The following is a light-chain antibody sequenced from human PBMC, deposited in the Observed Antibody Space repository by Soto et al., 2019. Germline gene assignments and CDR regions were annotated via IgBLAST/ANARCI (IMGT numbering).Light chain of an antibody. V-gene: IGKV3-15*01. CDR1: QRISNN. Sequence: EILMTQSPATLSVSPGQRATLSCRASQRISNNLAWYQQRPGQAPRLLIYRASTGATGIPARFSGFGSGTDFTLTINGLQSEDFAVYYCQQDSVWPLTFGQGTKVEIK. CDR2: RAS. CDR3: QQDSVWPLT. J-gene: IGKJ1*01.